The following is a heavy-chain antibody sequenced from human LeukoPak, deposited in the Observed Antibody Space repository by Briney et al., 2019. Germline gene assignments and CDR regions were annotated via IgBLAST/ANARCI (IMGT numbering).Heavy chain of an antibody. V-gene: IGHV4-39*07. D-gene: IGHD3-22*01. CDR2: IFYSGGT. Sequence: SETLSLTCTVSGGSINTPNYYWGWIRQTPGKGLEWIGNIFYSGGTYYSPSLTSRVTISVDTSKNQFSLKLTSVTAADTAVYYCACYSSALADAFDIWGQGTMVTVSS. CDR3: ACYSSALADAFDI. J-gene: IGHJ3*02. CDR1: GGSINTPNYY.